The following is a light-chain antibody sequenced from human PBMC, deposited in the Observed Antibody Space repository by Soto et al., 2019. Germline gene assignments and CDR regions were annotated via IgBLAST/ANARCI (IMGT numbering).Light chain of an antibody. CDR1: QSISSW. J-gene: IGKJ5*01. CDR2: KAS. V-gene: IGKV1-5*03. CDR3: QQYNSYPIT. Sequence: DIQMTQSPSTLSASVGDRVTITCRASQSISSWLAWYQQKPGKAPKLLIYKASSLESGVPSRFSGSGSGTEFPPTISSLQPDDFATYYCQQYNSYPITFGQGTRLEIK.